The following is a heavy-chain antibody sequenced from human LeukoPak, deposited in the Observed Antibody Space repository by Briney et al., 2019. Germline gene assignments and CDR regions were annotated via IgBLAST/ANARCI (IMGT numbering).Heavy chain of an antibody. V-gene: IGHV1-2*02. J-gene: IGHJ5*02. CDR3: ARGGITMVRGEEYNWFDP. D-gene: IGHD3-10*01. CDR2: INPNSGGT. CDR1: GYTFTGYY. Sequence: GASVKVSCKASGYTFTGYYMHWVRQAPGQGLEWMGWINPNSGGTNYAQKLQGRVTMTTDTSTSTAYMELRSLRSDDTAVYYCARGGITMVRGEEYNWFDPWGQGTLVTVSS.